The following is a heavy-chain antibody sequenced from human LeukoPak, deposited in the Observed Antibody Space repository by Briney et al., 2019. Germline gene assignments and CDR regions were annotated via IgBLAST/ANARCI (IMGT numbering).Heavy chain of an antibody. CDR1: GFTFSSYA. D-gene: IGHD6-13*01. CDR2: VSFDGSTK. Sequence: SLSLSCAASGFTFSSYAMHWVRQAPGKGLEWVAVVSFDGSTKYYADSVKGQFTISSDNSKNTLYLQLNSLRAEDTAVYYCAREGIAAPGNYFAYWGQGTLVTVSS. V-gene: IGHV3-30*04. CDR3: AREGIAAPGNYFAY. J-gene: IGHJ4*02.